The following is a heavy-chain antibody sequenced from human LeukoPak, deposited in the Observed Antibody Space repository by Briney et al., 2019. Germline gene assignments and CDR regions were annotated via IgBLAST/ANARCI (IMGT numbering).Heavy chain of an antibody. CDR2: INPNSGGT. D-gene: IGHD3-16*01. CDR1: GYTFTGYY. V-gene: IGHV1-2*02. J-gene: IGHJ4*02. CDR3: ARDRESRGHFDY. Sequence: GASVKVSCKASGYTFTGYYMHRVRQAPGQGLEWMGWINPNSGGTNYAQKFQGRVTMTRDTSISTAYMELSRLRSDDTAVYYCARDRESRGHFDYWGQGTLVTVSS.